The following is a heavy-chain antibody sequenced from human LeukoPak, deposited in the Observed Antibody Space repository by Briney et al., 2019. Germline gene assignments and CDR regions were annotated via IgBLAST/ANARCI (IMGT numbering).Heavy chain of an antibody. J-gene: IGHJ4*02. CDR2: ISAYNGNT. V-gene: IGHV1-18*01. CDR3: ARDHWVGYYYDSGSFLDHYFDY. Sequence: GASVKVSCKASGYTFTSYGISWVRQAPGQGLEWMGWISAYNGNTNYAQKVQGRVTMTTDTSTSTAYMELRSLRSDDTAVYYCARDHWVGYYYDSGSFLDHYFDYWGQGTLVTVSS. CDR1: GYTFTSYG. D-gene: IGHD3-10*01.